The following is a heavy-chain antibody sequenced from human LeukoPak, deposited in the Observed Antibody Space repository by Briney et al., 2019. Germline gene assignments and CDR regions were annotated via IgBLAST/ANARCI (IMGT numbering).Heavy chain of an antibody. CDR3: ARAPYDSTGYETPLAFDM. CDR1: GFTFSTYT. J-gene: IGHJ3*02. Sequence: GGSLRLSCAASGFTFSTYTMNWVSQAPGKGLEWVSTISSSSSYIYYGDSVKGRFTISRDYAKNSLYLEMNSLRAEDTAVYYCARAPYDSTGYETPLAFDMWGQGTMVTVSS. CDR2: ISSSSSYI. V-gene: IGHV3-21*01. D-gene: IGHD3-22*01.